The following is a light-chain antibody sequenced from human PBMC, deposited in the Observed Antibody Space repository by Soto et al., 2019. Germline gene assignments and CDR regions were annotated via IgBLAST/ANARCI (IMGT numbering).Light chain of an antibody. Sequence: DTQMTQSPSSLSASVGDRVTITCLARQSISYYLNWYPPKQGRAPRPLIYSTSTLQSGVPHKFRGSATGTDFTLTISSLQPEDFATYYCQQSYSTPCTFGQVTMVDIK. V-gene: IGKV1-39*01. J-gene: IGKJ1*01. CDR3: QQSYSTPCT. CDR1: QSISYY. CDR2: STS.